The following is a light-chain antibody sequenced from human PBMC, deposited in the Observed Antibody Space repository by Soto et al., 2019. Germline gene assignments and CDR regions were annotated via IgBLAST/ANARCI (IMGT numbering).Light chain of an antibody. Sequence: QSALTQPPSASGSPGQSVTISCTGTSSDVGGYNYVSWYQQHPGKAPKFIIYEVSKRPSGVPDRFSGSKSGNTASLTVSGLQAEDEADYYCSSYAGSKNLGVFGTGTKVTVL. CDR2: EVS. CDR1: SSDVGGYNY. V-gene: IGLV2-8*01. CDR3: SSYAGSKNLGV. J-gene: IGLJ1*01.